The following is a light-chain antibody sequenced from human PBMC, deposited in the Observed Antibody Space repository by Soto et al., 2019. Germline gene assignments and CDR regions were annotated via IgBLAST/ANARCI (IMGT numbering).Light chain of an antibody. J-gene: IGKJ1*01. V-gene: IGKV3-15*01. CDR3: QQYDDWPWT. CDR1: QSISGT. CDR2: GAF. Sequence: EIVMTQSPATLSVSPGGRATLSCRASQSISGTLAWYQQKPGQAPRLLIYGAFTRATGFPARFSGSGSGTDFTLTITSLQSEDFEVYYCQQYDDWPWTLGQGTKVDIK.